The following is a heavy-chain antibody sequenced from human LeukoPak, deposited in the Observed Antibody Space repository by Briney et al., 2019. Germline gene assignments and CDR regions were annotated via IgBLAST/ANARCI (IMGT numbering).Heavy chain of an antibody. CDR3: ASESRWLYDAFDI. D-gene: IGHD5-24*01. J-gene: IGHJ3*02. CDR1: GYTFTSYD. Sequence: GASVKVSCKASGYTFTSYDINWVRQATGQGLEWMGWMNPNSGNTGYAQKFQGRVTMTRNTSISTAYMELSSLRSEDTAVYYCASESRWLYDAFDIWGQGTMVTVSS. CDR2: MNPNSGNT. V-gene: IGHV1-8*01.